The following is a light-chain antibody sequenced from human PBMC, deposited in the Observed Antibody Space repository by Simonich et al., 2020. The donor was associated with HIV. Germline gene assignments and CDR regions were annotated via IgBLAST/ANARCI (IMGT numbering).Light chain of an antibody. CDR2: GAS. J-gene: IGKJ1*01. Sequence: KVMTQSPATLSVSPGETATLTCRASQSVSTTLAWYQQKPGQAPRLLIYGASTRATGIPARFSCSGSGTEFTLTISSLQSEDFAIYYCQHYNNWPPGTFGQGTKVEFK. CDR3: QHYNNWPPGT. V-gene: IGKV3-15*01. CDR1: QSVSTT.